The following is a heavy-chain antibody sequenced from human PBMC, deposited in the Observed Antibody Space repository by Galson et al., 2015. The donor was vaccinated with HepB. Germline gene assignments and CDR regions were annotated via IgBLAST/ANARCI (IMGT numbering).Heavy chain of an antibody. J-gene: IGHJ4*02. CDR3: TNGKPPIIMRTSTGDFDS. CDR1: GYTFTSYY. D-gene: IGHD3-10*01. V-gene: IGHV1-46*01. Sequence: SVKVSCKAPGYTFTSYYMHWVPQAPGKGLAWMGIINPSGGSTTSAQKFQGRVTMTRDTPTSTVYMEMNSLRAEDTALYYCTNGKPPIIMRTSTGDFDSWGQGTLVTVSS. CDR2: INPSGGST.